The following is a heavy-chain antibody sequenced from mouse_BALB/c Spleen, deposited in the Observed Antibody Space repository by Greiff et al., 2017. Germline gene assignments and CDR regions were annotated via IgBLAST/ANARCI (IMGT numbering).Heavy chain of an antibody. CDR2: IDPANGNT. J-gene: IGHJ3*01. Sequence: VQLQQSGAELVKPGASVKLSCTASGFNIKDTYMHWVKQRPEQGLEWIGRIDPANGNTKYDPKFQGKATITADTSSNTAYLQLSSLTSEDTAVYYCALYYGYDEGAWFAYWGQGTLVTVSA. D-gene: IGHD2-2*01. V-gene: IGHV14-3*02. CDR1: GFNIKDTY. CDR3: ALYYGYDEGAWFAY.